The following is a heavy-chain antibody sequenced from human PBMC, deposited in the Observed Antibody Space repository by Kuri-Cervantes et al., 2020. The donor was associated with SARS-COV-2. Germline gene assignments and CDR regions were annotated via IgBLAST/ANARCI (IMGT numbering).Heavy chain of an antibody. V-gene: IGHV3-30*18. CDR2: IRYDGGAE. D-gene: IGHD6-13*01. CDR3: VKEANSGWYGGD. CDR1: GFTFSRYG. J-gene: IGHJ4*02. Sequence: GGSLRLSCAASGFTFSRYGMLWVRQAPGKGLELVAVIRYDGGAEHYKDSVQGRFTIYRDNSNNMLYLQMNSLKPEDTAVYYCVKEANSGWYGGDWGQGSLVTVSS.